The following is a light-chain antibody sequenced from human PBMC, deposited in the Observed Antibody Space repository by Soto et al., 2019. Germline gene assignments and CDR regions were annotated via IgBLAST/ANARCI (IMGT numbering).Light chain of an antibody. J-gene: IGLJ2*01. CDR2: LNSDGSQ. CDR3: QTWGSGIVV. Sequence: QLVLTQSPSASASLGASVKLTCTLSSAHSNYAIAWHQQQSEKGPRYLMKLNSDGSQSKGDGIPDRFSGSSSGAERYLTISSLQSEDEADYYGQTWGSGIVVFGGGTKLTVL. CDR1: SAHSNYA. V-gene: IGLV4-69*01.